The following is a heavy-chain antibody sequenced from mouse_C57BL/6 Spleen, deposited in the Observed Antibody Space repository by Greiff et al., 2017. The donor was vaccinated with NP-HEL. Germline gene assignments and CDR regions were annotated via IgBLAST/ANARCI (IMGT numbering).Heavy chain of an antibody. CDR2: ISSGGDYI. J-gene: IGHJ3*01. D-gene: IGHD2-4*01. CDR1: GFTFSSYA. CDR3: TREGWDYDGFAY. V-gene: IGHV5-9-1*02. Sequence: EVMLVESGEGLVKPGGSLKLSCAASGFTFSSYAMSWVRQTPEKRLEWVAYISSGGDYIYYADTVKGRFTISRDNARNTLYLQMSSLKSEDTAMYYCTREGWDYDGFAYWGQGTLVTVSA.